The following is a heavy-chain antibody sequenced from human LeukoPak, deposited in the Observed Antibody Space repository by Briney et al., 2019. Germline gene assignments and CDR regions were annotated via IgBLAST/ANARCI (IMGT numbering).Heavy chain of an antibody. CDR2: IRYDGSDK. D-gene: IGHD3-16*01. CDR3: AKDSIMITFGGVDY. CDR1: GFTFSDYS. J-gene: IGHJ4*02. V-gene: IGHV3-30*02. Sequence: GGSLRLSCAASGFTFSDYSMHWVRQAPGKGLEWVAFIRYDGSDKYYGDSVKDRFTISRDNSKNTLYLQMNSLKPEDTAVYYCAKDSIMITFGGVDYWGQGALVTVSS.